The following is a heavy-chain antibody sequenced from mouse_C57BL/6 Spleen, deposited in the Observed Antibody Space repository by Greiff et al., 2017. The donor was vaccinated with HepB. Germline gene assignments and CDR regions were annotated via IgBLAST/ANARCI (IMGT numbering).Heavy chain of an antibody. CDR3: ARRAYYDYDGYFDY. V-gene: IGHV1-81*01. CDR2: IYPRSGNT. J-gene: IGHJ2*01. CDR1: GYTFTSYG. D-gene: IGHD2-4*01. Sequence: LVESGAELARPGASVKLSCKASGYTFTSYGISWVKQRTGQGLEWIGEIYPRSGNTYYNEKFKGKATLTADKSSSTAYMELRSLTSEDSAVYFCARRAYYDYDGYFDYWGQGTTLTVSS.